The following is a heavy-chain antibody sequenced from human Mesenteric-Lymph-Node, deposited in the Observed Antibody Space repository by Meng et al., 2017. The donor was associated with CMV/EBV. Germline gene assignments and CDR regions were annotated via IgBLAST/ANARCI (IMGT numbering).Heavy chain of an antibody. CDR1: VYTFIICD. D-gene: IGHD3-22*01. CDR3: ARNSSSRAIFDF. CDR2: SSAYGDDA. J-gene: IGHJ4*02. Sequence: SCTPAVYTFIICDSSWVRRAPGQGLGWLGCSSAYGDDAGYARDLQGRVTLTTDISTNTAYMELRNLRHDDTAVYYCARNSSSRAIFDFWGQGTLVTVSS. V-gene: IGHV1-18*04.